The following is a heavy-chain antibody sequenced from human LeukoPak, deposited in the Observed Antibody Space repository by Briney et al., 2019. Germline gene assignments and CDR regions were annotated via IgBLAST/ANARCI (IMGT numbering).Heavy chain of an antibody. CDR3: AREGRETDGWYFDF. CDR2: INTGNGKT. Sequence: ASVKVSCMASGYTFINYAIHWVRQAPGQRPEWMGWINTGNGKTKFSQKFQHRVTITRDTSASTVYMELSSLRSEDTAVYYCAREGRETDGWYFDFWGRGTLVTASS. CDR1: GYTFINYA. D-gene: IGHD1-14*01. J-gene: IGHJ2*01. V-gene: IGHV1-3*04.